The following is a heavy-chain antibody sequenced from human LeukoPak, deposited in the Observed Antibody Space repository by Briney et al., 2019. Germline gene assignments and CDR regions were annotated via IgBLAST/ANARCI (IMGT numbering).Heavy chain of an antibody. CDR2: ISGSGGST. D-gene: IGHD3-22*01. J-gene: IGHJ4*02. V-gene: IGHV3-23*01. CDR1: GFTFDDYA. CDR3: TRDLSGHYSIDY. Sequence: GGSLRLSCAASGFTFDDYAMHWVRQAPGKGLEWVSAISGSGGSTYYADSVKGRFTISRDNSKNTLYLQVNSLRPEDTAVYYCTRDLSGHYSIDYWGQGTLVTVSS.